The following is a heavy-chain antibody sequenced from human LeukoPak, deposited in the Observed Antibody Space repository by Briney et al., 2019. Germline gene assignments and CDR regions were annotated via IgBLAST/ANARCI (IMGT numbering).Heavy chain of an antibody. Sequence: GGSLRLSCAVSGFTFSSYAMNWVRQAPGKGLEWVSTISGSGGSTYYADSVKSRFTISRDNSKNTLYLQMNSLGAEDTAVYYCAASNGYYYTAFRYWGQGTLVTVSS. CDR2: ISGSGGST. V-gene: IGHV3-23*01. J-gene: IGHJ4*02. D-gene: IGHD3-22*01. CDR3: AASNGYYYTAFRY. CDR1: GFTFSSYA.